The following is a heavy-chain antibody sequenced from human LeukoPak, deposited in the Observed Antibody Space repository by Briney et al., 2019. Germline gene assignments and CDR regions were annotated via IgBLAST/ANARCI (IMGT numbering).Heavy chain of an antibody. CDR2: IIPILGIA. D-gene: IGHD2-2*01. CDR3: ARSLSRYCSSTSCMDAFDI. Sequence: SVKVSCKASGGTFSSYTISWVRQAPGQGLEWMGRIIPILGIANYAQKFQGRVTITADKSTSTAYMELSSPRSEDTAVYYCARSLSRYCSSTSCMDAFDIWGQGTMVTVSS. CDR1: GGTFSSYT. J-gene: IGHJ3*02. V-gene: IGHV1-69*02.